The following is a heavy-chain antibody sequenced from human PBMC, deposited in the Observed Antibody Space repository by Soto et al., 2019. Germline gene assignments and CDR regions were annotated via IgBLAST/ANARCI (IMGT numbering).Heavy chain of an antibody. J-gene: IGHJ4*02. CDR1: GFSFSDYV. CDR2: IGGSGGRA. V-gene: IGHV3-23*01. Sequence: GGSLRLSSAASGFSFSDYVMTWVRLAPGKGLEWVSVIGGSGGRAFYADSVKGRFTISRDNSRNTVFLQLNSLRAEDTAVYYCAKNVNSYDYYYFDYWGQGTPVTVPS. D-gene: IGHD3-16*01. CDR3: AKNVNSYDYYYFDY.